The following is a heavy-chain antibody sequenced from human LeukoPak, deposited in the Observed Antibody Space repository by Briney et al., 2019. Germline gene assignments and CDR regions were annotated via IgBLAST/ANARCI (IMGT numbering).Heavy chain of an antibody. CDR1: GGSFSGYY. CDR2: INHSGST. Sequence: PSETLSLTCAVYGGSFSGYYWSWIRQPPGKGLEWIGEINHSGSTNYNPSLKSRVTISVDTPKNQFSLKLSSVTAADTAVYYCARGPHPAAAGTPFDYWGQGTLVTVSS. D-gene: IGHD6-13*01. J-gene: IGHJ4*02. V-gene: IGHV4-34*01. CDR3: ARGPHPAAAGTPFDY.